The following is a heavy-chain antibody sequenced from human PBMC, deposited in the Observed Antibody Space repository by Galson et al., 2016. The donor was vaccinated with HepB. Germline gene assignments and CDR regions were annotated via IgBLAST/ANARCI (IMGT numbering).Heavy chain of an antibody. D-gene: IGHD3-10*01. J-gene: IGHJ6*02. CDR3: ASLRGSSHYYYYGMDV. Sequence: SETLSLTCTVSGGSISNYFWSWIRQPPGKRLEWIGYIYYSGSTNYNPSLKSRVTISLDTSKNQLSLKLSSVTAADTAVYYCASLRGSSHYYYYGMDVWGQGTTVTVSS. CDR2: IYYSGST. V-gene: IGHV4-59*12. CDR1: GGSISNYF.